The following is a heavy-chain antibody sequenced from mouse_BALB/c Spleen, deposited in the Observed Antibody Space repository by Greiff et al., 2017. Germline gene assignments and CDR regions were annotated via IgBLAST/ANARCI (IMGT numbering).Heavy chain of an antibody. CDR3: ARRGMITTAWFAY. D-gene: IGHD2-4*01. Sequence: QVQLQQSGAELMKPGASVKISCKATGYTFSSYWIEWVKQRPGHGLEWIGEILPGSGSTNYNEKFKGKATFTADTSSNTAYMQLSSLTSEDSAVYYCARRGMITTAWFAYWGQGTLVTVSA. V-gene: IGHV1-9*01. CDR1: GYTFSSYW. J-gene: IGHJ3*01. CDR2: ILPGSGST.